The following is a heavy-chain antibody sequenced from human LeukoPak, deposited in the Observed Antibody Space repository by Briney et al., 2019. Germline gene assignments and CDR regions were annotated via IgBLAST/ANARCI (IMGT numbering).Heavy chain of an antibody. J-gene: IGHJ1*01. CDR1: GGSISSYY. CDR2: IYTSGST. Sequence: SETLSLTCTVSGGSISSYYWSWVGQPAGKGLEWIGRIYTSGSTNYNPSLKSRVTMSVDTSKNQFSLKLSTVTAADTAVYYCARSFGSSWRAEYFQHWGQGTLVTVSS. V-gene: IGHV4-4*07. CDR3: ARSFGSSWRAEYFQH. D-gene: IGHD6-13*01.